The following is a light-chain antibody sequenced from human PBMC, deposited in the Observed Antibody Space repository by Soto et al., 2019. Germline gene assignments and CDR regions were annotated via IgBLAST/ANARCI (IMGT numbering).Light chain of an antibody. Sequence: ALQMTHSPSSLSASVGERVTMTCRASQGIRNDLGWYQQKPGKAPKLLIYAASSLQSGVPSRFSGSGSGKDFTITISSLQNEDFANYYCLQDYNYPWTCGQGTKVDI. CDR3: LQDYNYPWT. J-gene: IGKJ1*01. CDR1: QGIRND. CDR2: AAS. V-gene: IGKV1-6*01.